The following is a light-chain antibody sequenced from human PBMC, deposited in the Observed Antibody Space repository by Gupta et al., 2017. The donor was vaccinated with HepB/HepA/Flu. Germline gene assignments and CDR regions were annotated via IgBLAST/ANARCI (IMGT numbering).Light chain of an antibody. J-gene: IGKJ4*01. CDR2: GAS. CDR1: QSVSSTY. Sequence: EIVLTQSPGTLSLSPGERATLSCRASQSVSSTYLAWYQQKPGQAPRLLIYGASSRATGIPDRFSGSGSGTDFTLTISRLEPEDFAVYYCQQYSSSPFTFGRGTKVEIK. V-gene: IGKV3-20*01. CDR3: QQYSSSPFT.